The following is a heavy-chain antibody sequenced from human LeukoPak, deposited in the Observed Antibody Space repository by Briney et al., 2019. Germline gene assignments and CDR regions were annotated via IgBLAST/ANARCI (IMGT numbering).Heavy chain of an antibody. CDR3: ARGGPGVDGYNYAFDI. J-gene: IGHJ3*02. CDR2: INPSGGST. CDR1: GYTLTTYY. D-gene: IGHD5-24*01. V-gene: IGHV1-46*01. Sequence: ASVKVSCKASGYTLTTYYIHWVRQAPEQGLEWMGIINPSGGSTSYAQKFQGRVTMTRDTSTSTVYMELSSLRSEDTAVYYCARGGPGVDGYNYAFDIWGQGTRVTVSS.